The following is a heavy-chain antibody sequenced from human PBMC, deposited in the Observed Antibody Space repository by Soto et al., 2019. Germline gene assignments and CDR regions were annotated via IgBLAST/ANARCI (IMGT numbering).Heavy chain of an antibody. V-gene: IGHV1-18*01. CDR3: ARDRIAAAGIYYYYYGMDV. D-gene: IGHD6-13*01. CDR2: ISAYNGNT. Sequence: ASVKVSCKASGYTFTSYGISWVRQAPGQGLEWMGWISAYNGNTNYAQKIQGRVTMTTDTSTSTAYMELRSLRSDDTAVYYCARDRIAAAGIYYYYYGMDVWGQGTTVTVSS. J-gene: IGHJ6*02. CDR1: GYTFTSYG.